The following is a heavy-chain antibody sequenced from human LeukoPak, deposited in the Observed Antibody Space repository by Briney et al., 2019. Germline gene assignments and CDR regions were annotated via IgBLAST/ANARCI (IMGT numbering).Heavy chain of an antibody. CDR3: ARRAGAYSHPYDY. Sequence: PGGSLRLSCAASAFTFSRYAMHWVHQAPGKGLECVTLISYDGSHKDYADSVKGRFTISRDNSKNTLYLQMNSLRAEDTAVYYCARRAGAYSHPYDYWGQGTLVTVSS. CDR2: ISYDGSHK. CDR1: AFTFSRYA. V-gene: IGHV3-30*04. J-gene: IGHJ4*02. D-gene: IGHD4/OR15-4a*01.